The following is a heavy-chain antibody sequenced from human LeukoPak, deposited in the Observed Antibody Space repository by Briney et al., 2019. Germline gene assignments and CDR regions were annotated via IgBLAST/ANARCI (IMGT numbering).Heavy chain of an antibody. CDR3: ARDTYSSSWSPLTY. V-gene: IGHV3-30-3*01. Sequence: GGSLRLSCAASGFTFRTFAMYWVRPARGKGLEWVVTISVDVNTKYYADSVKGRCSISRDNSENMMYLQMNDLRDEDTAVYFCARDTYSSSWSPLTYWGQGTLVTVSS. CDR2: ISVDVNTK. D-gene: IGHD6-13*01. CDR1: GFTFRTFA. J-gene: IGHJ4*02.